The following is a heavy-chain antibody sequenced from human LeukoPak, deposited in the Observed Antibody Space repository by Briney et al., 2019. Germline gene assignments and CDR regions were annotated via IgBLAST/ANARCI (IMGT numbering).Heavy chain of an antibody. CDR1: GFTFSSYA. D-gene: IGHD3-22*01. CDR2: ISGSGGST. J-gene: IGHJ4*02. Sequence: GGSLRLSCAASGFTFSSYAMSWVRQAPGKGLEWVSAISGSGGSTYYADSVKGRFTIPRDNSKNTLYLQTNSLRAEDTAVYYCAKLVVITTYFDYWGQGTLVTVSS. V-gene: IGHV3-23*01. CDR3: AKLVVITTYFDY.